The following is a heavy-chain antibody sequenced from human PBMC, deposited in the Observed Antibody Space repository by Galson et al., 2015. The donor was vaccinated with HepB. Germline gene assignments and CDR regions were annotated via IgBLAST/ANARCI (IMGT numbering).Heavy chain of an antibody. Sequence: SLRLSCAASGFTFSSYAMHWVRQAPGKGLEWVAVISYDGSNKYYADSVKGRFTISRDNSKNTLYLQMNSLRAEDTAVYYCASQSPGGASAFAIWAQGKMVPASS. CDR2: ISYDGSNK. CDR3: ASQSPGGASAFAI. CDR1: GFTFSSYA. V-gene: IGHV3-30-3*01. J-gene: IGHJ3*02. D-gene: IGHD3-10*01.